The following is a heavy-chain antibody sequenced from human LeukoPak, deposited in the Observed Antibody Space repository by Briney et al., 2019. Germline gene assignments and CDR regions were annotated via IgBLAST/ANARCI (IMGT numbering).Heavy chain of an antibody. D-gene: IGHD5-24*01. CDR3: ARAVNGYNQYYYYYYGMDV. Sequence: SETLSLTCTVSGGSIGSYYWSWIRQPPGKGLEWIGYIYYSGSSNYNPSLKSRVTISVDTSKNQFSLKLSSVTAADTAVYYCARAVNGYNQYYYYYYGMDVWGQGTTVTVSS. CDR2: IYYSGSS. V-gene: IGHV4-59*01. CDR1: GGSIGSYY. J-gene: IGHJ6*02.